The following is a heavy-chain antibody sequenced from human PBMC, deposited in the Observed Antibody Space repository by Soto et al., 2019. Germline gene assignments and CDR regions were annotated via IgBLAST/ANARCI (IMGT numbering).Heavy chain of an antibody. J-gene: IGHJ4*02. CDR3: ARYCSGGGCYRPPSHFDN. V-gene: IGHV5-51*01. CDR2: IYPGDSDT. CDR1: GYSFATYW. Sequence: PGEYLHISFKAPGYSFATYWICWVRQVPGQGLEWKGIIYPGDSDTKYSRSFQGQVTSSADKSIMTPYLQWNSLKASHTAIYYCARYCSGGGCYRPPSHFDNWGRETAVPVSS. D-gene: IGHD2-15*01.